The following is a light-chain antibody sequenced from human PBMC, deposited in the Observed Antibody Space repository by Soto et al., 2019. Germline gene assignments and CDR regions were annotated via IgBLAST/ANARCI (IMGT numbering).Light chain of an antibody. Sequence: EMVLTQAPATLSVSLGETATLSCRTSQTFSRNLAWYQHKPGQPPRLLIYAASTRVTGIPARFSGSRSGSEFTLTISSVQSEDCAVYYGHQYNEWPPETFGQGTKVEIK. CDR1: QTFSRN. V-gene: IGKV3-15*01. CDR2: AAS. J-gene: IGKJ1*01. CDR3: HQYNEWPPET.